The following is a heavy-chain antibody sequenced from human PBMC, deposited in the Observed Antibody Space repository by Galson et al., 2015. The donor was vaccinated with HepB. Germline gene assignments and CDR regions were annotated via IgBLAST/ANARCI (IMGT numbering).Heavy chain of an antibody. J-gene: IGHJ4*02. CDR2: ISGSGGST. V-gene: IGHV3-23*01. CDR3: AKDYLPYYDRWGSYSDLYYFDY. D-gene: IGHD3-22*01. Sequence: SLRLSCAASGFTFNYHAMNWVRQAPGKGLEWVASISGSGGSTYYADSVKGRVTVSRDNSLDTVDLQMDSLRVDDTAVYYCAKDYLPYYDRWGSYSDLYYFDYWGQGTLVTVSS. CDR1: GFTFNYHA.